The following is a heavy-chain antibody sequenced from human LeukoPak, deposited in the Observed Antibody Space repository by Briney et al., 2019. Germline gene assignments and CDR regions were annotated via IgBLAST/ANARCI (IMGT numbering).Heavy chain of an antibody. V-gene: IGHV3-30-3*01. CDR3: ARDLANYYGSGSYQGGDY. CDR1: GFTFSSYA. CDR2: ISYDGSNK. Sequence: PGGSLRLSCAASGFTFSSYAMHWVRQAPGKGLEWVAVISYDGSNKYYADSVKGRFTISRDNSKNTLYLQMNSLRAEDTAVYYCARDLANYYGSGSYQGGDYWGQGTLVTVSS. J-gene: IGHJ4*02. D-gene: IGHD3-10*01.